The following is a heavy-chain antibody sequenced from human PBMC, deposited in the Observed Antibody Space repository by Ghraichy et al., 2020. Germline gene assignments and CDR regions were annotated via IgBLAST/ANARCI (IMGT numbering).Heavy chain of an antibody. Sequence: SQTLSLTCGISGDSVSSSSAAWSWIRQSPSRGLEWLGRTYYRSKWYNDYAVSVKSRITISPDTSKNQFSLQLNSVTPKDTAVYYCTRGRDGYINYWGQGTLVTVSS. J-gene: IGHJ4*02. CDR1: GDSVSSSSAA. CDR3: TRGRDGYINY. D-gene: IGHD5-24*01. V-gene: IGHV6-1*01. CDR2: TYYRSKWYN.